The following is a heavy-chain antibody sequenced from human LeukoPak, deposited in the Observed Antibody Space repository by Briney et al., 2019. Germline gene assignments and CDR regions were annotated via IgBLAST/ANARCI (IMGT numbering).Heavy chain of an antibody. CDR1: GFTFSSYE. CDR2: ISSSGSTI. D-gene: IGHD3-10*02. V-gene: IGHV3-48*03. CDR3: AELGITMIGGV. Sequence: PGGSLRLSCAASGFTFSSYEMNWVRQAPGKGLEWVSCISSSGSTIYYADSVKGRFTISRDNAKNSLYLQMNSLRAEDTAVYYCAELGITMIGGVWGKGTTVTISP. J-gene: IGHJ6*04.